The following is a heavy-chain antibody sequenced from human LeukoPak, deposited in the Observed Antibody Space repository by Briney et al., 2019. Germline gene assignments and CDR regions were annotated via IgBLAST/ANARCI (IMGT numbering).Heavy chain of an antibody. CDR2: ISAYNGNT. CDR1: GYTFISYG. CDR3: ARDRSYYDSSVADY. D-gene: IGHD3-22*01. Sequence: GASVKVSCKASGYTFISYGISWVRQAPGQGLEWMGWISAYNGNTNYAQKLQGRVTMTTDTSTSTAYMELRSLRSDDTAVYYCARDRSYYDSSVADYWGQGTLVTVSS. V-gene: IGHV1-18*01. J-gene: IGHJ4*02.